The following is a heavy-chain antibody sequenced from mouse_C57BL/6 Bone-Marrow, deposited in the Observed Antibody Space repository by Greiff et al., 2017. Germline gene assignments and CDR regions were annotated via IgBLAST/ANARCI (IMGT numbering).Heavy chain of an antibody. J-gene: IGHJ4*01. V-gene: IGHV1-81*01. CDR3: AERQLYAMDY. CDR1: GYTFTSYG. D-gene: IGHD3-2*01. Sequence: QVQLKQSGAELARPGASVKLSCKASGYTFTSYGISWVKQRTGQGLEWIGEIYPRSGNTYYNEKFKGKATLTADKSSSTAYMELRSLTSEDSAVYFCAERQLYAMDYWGQGTSVTVSS. CDR2: IYPRSGNT.